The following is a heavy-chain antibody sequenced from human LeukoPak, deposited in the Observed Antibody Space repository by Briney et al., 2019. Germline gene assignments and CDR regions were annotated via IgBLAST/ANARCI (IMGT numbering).Heavy chain of an antibody. CDR2: ISSSSSYI. J-gene: IGHJ4*02. CDR1: GFTFSSYS. D-gene: IGHD6-19*01. V-gene: IGHV3-21*01. CDR3: ARWYSSGWYSDY. Sequence: GGSLRLSCAASGFTFSSYSMNWVRQAPGKGLEWVSSISSSSSYIYYADSVKGRFTISRDNAKNSLYLQMNSLRAEDTAVYYCARWYSSGWYSDYWGQGTLVTVSS.